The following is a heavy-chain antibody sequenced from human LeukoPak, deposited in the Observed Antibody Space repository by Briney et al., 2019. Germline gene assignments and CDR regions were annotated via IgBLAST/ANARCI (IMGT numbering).Heavy chain of an antibody. CDR1: GYTLTDYG. CDR3: ARGGELLWFGELLPLFDY. D-gene: IGHD3-10*01. Sequence: ASVKVSCKASGYTLTDYGVNWVRQAPGQGLEWMGWISAYNGNTNYAQKFQGRVTMTTDTSTSTAYMELRSLRSDDTAVYNCARGGELLWFGELLPLFDYWGQGTLVTVSS. CDR2: ISAYNGNT. V-gene: IGHV1-18*01. J-gene: IGHJ4*02.